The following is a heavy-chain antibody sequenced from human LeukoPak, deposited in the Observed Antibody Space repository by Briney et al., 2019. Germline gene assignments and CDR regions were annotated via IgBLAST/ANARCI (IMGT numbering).Heavy chain of an antibody. CDR1: GFTFSNYY. CDR2: ISRSGDSI. D-gene: IGHD1-26*01. CDR3: ARDWWELEDAFDI. J-gene: IGHJ3*02. Sequence: KPGGSLRLSCVASGFTFSNYYMGWIRQAPGKGLEWVSYISRSGDSIHYADSVKGRFTISRDNAKNSLYLQMNSLRAEDTALYYCARDWWELEDAFDIWGQGTMVTVSS. V-gene: IGHV3-11*01.